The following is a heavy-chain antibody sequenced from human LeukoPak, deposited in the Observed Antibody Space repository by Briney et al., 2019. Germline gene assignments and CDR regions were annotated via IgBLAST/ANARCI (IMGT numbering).Heavy chain of an antibody. V-gene: IGHV4-59*01. D-gene: IGHD3-10*01. CDR2: IYYSGST. CDR3: ARFMVRGVIIRAFDY. CDR1: GGSISSYY. J-gene: IGHJ4*02. Sequence: SSETLSLTCTVSGGSISSYYWSWIRQPPGKGLEWIGYIYYSGSTNYNPSLKSRVTISVDTSKNQFSLKLSSVTAADTAVYYCARFMVRGVIIRAFDYWGQGTLVTVSS.